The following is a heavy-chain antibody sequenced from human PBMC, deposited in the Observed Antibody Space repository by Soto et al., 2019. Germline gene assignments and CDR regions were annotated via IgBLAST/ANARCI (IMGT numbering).Heavy chain of an antibody. CDR1: GFTVSSNY. Sequence: GGSLRLSCAASGFTVSSNYMSWVRQAPGKGLEWVSVIYSGGSTYYADSVKGRFTISRDNSKNTLYLQMNSLRAEDTAVYYCARGEDAFFCYGLDVWGQGITVTVS. V-gene: IGHV3-53*01. D-gene: IGHD3-3*01. J-gene: IGHJ6*02. CDR2: IYSGGST. CDR3: ARGEDAFFCYGLDV.